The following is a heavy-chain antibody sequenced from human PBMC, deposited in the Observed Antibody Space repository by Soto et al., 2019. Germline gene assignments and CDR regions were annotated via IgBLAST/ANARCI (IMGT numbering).Heavy chain of an antibody. J-gene: IGHJ4*02. CDR3: AKAPRVGSYTDYFGY. V-gene: IGHV3-30*18. D-gene: IGHD1-26*01. Sequence: QVQLVESGGGVVQPGRSLRLSCAASGFTFSSYGMHWVRQAPGKGLEWVAVISYDGSNKYYADSVKGRFTISRDNSKNTLYLQMNSLRAEDTAVYYCAKAPRVGSYTDYFGYWGQGTLVTVSS. CDR2: ISYDGSNK. CDR1: GFTFSSYG.